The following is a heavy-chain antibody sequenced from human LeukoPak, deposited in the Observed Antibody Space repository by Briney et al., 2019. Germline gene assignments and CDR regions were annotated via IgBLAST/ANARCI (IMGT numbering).Heavy chain of an antibody. Sequence: PGGSLRLSCAASGFSFSDYGMSWVRQAPGKGLEWVSAISGSGGSTYYADSVKGRFTISRDNSKNTLYLQMNSLRAEDTAVYYCAKDADGDFDYWGQGTLVTVSS. D-gene: IGHD3-10*01. CDR2: ISGSGGST. J-gene: IGHJ4*02. CDR1: GFSFSDYG. V-gene: IGHV3-23*01. CDR3: AKDADGDFDY.